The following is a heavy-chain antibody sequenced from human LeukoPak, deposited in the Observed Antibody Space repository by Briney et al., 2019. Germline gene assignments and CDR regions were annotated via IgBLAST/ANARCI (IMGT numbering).Heavy chain of an antibody. Sequence: GGSLGLSCAASGFTFSTYSMNWVRQAPGKGLESVSSISSSSSYIYYADSVKGRFTISRDNAKNSLYLQMNSLRAEDTAVYYCARDAGGGTPRLDYWGQGTLVTVSS. J-gene: IGHJ4*02. CDR3: ARDAGGGTPRLDY. CDR2: ISSSSSYI. CDR1: GFTFSTYS. V-gene: IGHV3-21*01. D-gene: IGHD2-15*01.